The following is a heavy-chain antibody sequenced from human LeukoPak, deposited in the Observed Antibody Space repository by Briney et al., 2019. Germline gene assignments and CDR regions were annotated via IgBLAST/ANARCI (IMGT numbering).Heavy chain of an antibody. D-gene: IGHD6-19*01. CDR1: GFTFSSYG. CDR3: AKDREVAGRGAYYYGMDV. CDR2: ISYDGSNK. J-gene: IGHJ6*02. V-gene: IGHV3-30*18. Sequence: GGSLRLSCAASGFTFSSYGMHWVRQAPGKGLEWVAGISYDGSNKYYADSVKGRFTISRDNSKNTLYLQMNSLRAEDTAVYYCAKDREVAGRGAYYYGMDVWGQGTTVTVSS.